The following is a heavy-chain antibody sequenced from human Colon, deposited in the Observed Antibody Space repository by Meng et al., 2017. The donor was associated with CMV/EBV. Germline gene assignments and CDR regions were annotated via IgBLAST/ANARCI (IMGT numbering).Heavy chain of an antibody. CDR3: VKEGSSGHTFEY. V-gene: IGHV3-30*02. D-gene: IGHD6-19*01. CDR1: GVTFRRYG. Sequence: QVRQVVSGGGWFRPGRSLRLPGAASGVTFRRYGMHWSRQAPGKGREWVAFIKYDGSNKYYADSVKGRFTHSRDNSKNTLSLEMNSLRPEDTAVYYCVKEGSSGHTFEYWGQGTLVTVSS. CDR2: IKYDGSNK. J-gene: IGHJ4*02.